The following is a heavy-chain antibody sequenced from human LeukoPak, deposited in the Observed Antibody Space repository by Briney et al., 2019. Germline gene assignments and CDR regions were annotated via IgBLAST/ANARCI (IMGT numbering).Heavy chain of an antibody. V-gene: IGHV3-23*01. CDR3: AKGGGYSLHYFNY. D-gene: IGHD3-22*01. J-gene: IGHJ4*02. CDR2: ISDSGVNT. CDR1: GFIFSSYV. Sequence: GGSLRLSCAASGFIFSSYVMSWVRQAPGKGPEWVSIISDSGVNTYYADSVKGRFTISRDNSEKTLYLQMNSLRAEDTAVYYCAKGGGYSLHYFNYWGQGTLVTVS.